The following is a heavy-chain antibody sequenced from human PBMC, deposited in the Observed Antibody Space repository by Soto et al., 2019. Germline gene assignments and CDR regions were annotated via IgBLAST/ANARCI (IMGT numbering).Heavy chain of an antibody. CDR3: ASNVDTAMVGDDHGMDV. Sequence: ASVKVSCKASGYTFTSYGISWVRQAPGQGLEWMGWISAYNGNTNYAQKLQGRATMTTDTSTSTAYMELRSLRSDDTAVYYCASNVDTAMVGDDHGMDVWGQGTTVTVSS. J-gene: IGHJ6*02. CDR2: ISAYNGNT. V-gene: IGHV1-18*04. CDR1: GYTFTSYG. D-gene: IGHD5-18*01.